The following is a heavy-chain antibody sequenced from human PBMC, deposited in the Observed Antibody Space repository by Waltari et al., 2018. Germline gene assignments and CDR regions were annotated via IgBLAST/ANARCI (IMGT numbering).Heavy chain of an antibody. CDR3: ARDAQISGTYRVFDC. CDR1: GFSFGSYS. D-gene: IGHD1-26*01. J-gene: IGHJ4*02. Sequence: EVQLVESGGGLVQPGGSLRLSWPASGFSFGSYSMNWVRQAPGKGLEWVSYISTSSSAINYADSVKGRFTISRDNAKNSLYLQMNSLRAEDTAVYYCARDAQISGTYRVFDCWGQGALVAVSS. CDR2: ISTSSSAI. V-gene: IGHV3-48*04.